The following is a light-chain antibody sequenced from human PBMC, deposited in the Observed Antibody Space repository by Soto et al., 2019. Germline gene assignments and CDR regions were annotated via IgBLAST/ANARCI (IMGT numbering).Light chain of an antibody. CDR2: DAS. V-gene: IGKV3-11*01. Sequence: EIVLTQSPATLSLSPGERATLSCRASHSVSTSLAWYQQKPGQAPRLLIYDASNRATGIPARFSGSGSGTDLTLTIGSLVPEDFAVNYCQQRITSPPFTFGPGTKVDIK. CDR3: QQRITSPPFT. J-gene: IGKJ3*01. CDR1: HSVSTS.